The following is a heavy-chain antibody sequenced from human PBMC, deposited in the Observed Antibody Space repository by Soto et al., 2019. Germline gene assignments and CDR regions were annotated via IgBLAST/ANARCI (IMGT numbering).Heavy chain of an antibody. CDR1: GYTFTGYH. CDR2: RHPNSGNT. V-gene: IGHV1-8*02. Sequence: ASLEVSCQASGYTFTGYHMDWVRPAPGQGLEWMGWRHPNSGNTGYAQKCQGRVTRTRNTSISTAYMELSSLRSDDTVVYYCARGLQTNYYYYMDVWGKGTTVTVSS. D-gene: IGHD4-4*01. J-gene: IGHJ6*03. CDR3: ARGLQTNYYYYMDV.